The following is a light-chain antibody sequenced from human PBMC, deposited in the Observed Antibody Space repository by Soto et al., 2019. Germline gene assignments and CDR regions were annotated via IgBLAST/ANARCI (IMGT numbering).Light chain of an antibody. CDR3: HQSYTTPLT. CDR2: ASS. J-gene: IGKJ4*01. CDR1: QSISKY. Sequence: DILMTQSPFSLSASVGDRVTITCRASQSISKYLIWYQLKPGKAPKLLIYASSSLQSGVPSRFSGSGSGTDFTLTISSLHLEDFATYYCHQSYTTPLTFGGGTKVDIK. V-gene: IGKV1-39*01.